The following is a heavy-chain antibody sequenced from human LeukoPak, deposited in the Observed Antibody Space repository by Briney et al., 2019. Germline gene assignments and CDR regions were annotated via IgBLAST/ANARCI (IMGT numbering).Heavy chain of an antibody. J-gene: IGHJ4*02. CDR3: AKVDSYYRYYFDY. D-gene: IGHD1-26*01. V-gene: IGHV3-30*02. CDR1: GFTFSSYG. Sequence: GGSLRLSCAASGFTFSSYGMHWVRQAPGKGLEWVAFIRYDGSNKYYADSVKGRFTISRDNSKNTLYLQMNSLRAEDTAVYYCAKVDSYYRYYFDYWGQGTLVTVSS. CDR2: IRYDGSNK.